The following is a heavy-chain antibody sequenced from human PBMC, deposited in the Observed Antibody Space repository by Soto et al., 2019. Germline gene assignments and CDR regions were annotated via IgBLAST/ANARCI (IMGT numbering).Heavy chain of an antibody. J-gene: IGHJ6*02. CDR1: GFTVRSYA. V-gene: IGHV3-23*01. CDR3: AKGALVATSTTDYYYGMDV. Sequence: RLSCAAAGFTVRSYALSWVRQAPGKGLEWVSAISGSGGSTYYADSAKGRFTISRDNSKNTLYLQMNSLRAEDTAVYYCAKGALVATSTTDYYYGMDVWGQGTTVTVSS. CDR2: ISGSGGST. D-gene: IGHD5-12*01.